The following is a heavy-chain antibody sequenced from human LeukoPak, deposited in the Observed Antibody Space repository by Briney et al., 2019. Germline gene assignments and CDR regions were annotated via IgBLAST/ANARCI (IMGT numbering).Heavy chain of an antibody. V-gene: IGHV4-59*01. D-gene: IGHD3-9*01. CDR2: IYYSGST. CDR3: ARVVCDILTGDAPLDI. J-gene: IGHJ3*02. CDR1: GGSISSYY. Sequence: SETLSLTCTVSGGSISSYYWSWIRQPPGKGLEWIGYIYYSGSTNHNPSLKSRVTISVDTSKNQFSLKLSSVTAADTAVYYCARVVCDILTGDAPLDIWGQGTMVTVSS.